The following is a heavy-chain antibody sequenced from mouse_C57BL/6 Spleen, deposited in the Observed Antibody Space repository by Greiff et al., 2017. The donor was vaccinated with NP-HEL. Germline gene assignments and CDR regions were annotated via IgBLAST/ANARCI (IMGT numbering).Heavy chain of an antibody. CDR2: INPSNGGT. CDR3: AREGIGLPYYFDY. Sequence: QVQLQQPGTELVKPGASVQLSCKASGYTFTSYWMHWVKQRPGQGLEWIGNINPSNGGTNYNEKFKSKATLTVDKSSSTAYMQLSSLTSEDSAVYYCAREGIGLPYYFDYWGQGTTLTVSS. J-gene: IGHJ2*01. CDR1: GYTFTSYW. V-gene: IGHV1-53*01. D-gene: IGHD2-4*01.